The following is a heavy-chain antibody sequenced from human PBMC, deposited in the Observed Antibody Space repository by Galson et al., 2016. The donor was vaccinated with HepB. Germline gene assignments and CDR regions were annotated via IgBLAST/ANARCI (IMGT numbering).Heavy chain of an antibody. Sequence: SLRLSCAASGFTFSDYYMSWIRQAPGKGLEWVAYISSSSRYTNQADSVKGRFTISRDNAKKSLYLQMNSLRAEDTAVYYRARVSVAEYYYYYMDVWGKGTTVTVSS. CDR3: ARVSVAEYYYYYMDV. D-gene: IGHD6-19*01. CDR1: GFTFSDYY. J-gene: IGHJ6*03. V-gene: IGHV3-11*06. CDR2: ISSSSRYT.